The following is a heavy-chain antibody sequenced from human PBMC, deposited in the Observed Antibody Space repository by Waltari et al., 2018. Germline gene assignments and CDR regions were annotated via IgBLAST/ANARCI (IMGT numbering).Heavy chain of an antibody. Sequence: QVHLQQWGAGLLRPSETLSLICAVYGGSLRGYYWGWIRQPPGKGLEWVGEINHIPKSNYNPSLRVRVHMSIDTSQNQFSLQLTSLAAADTGVYYCVRLEDCTGPGGNCYSGAPFAVDVWGQGTTVTVPS. V-gene: IGHV4-34*01. D-gene: IGHD2-8*02. CDR2: INHIPKS. CDR1: GGSLRGYY. J-gene: IGHJ6*02. CDR3: VRLEDCTGPGGNCYSGAPFAVDV.